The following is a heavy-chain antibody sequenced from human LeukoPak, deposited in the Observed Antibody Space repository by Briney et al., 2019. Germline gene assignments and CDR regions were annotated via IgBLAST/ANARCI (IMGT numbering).Heavy chain of an antibody. J-gene: IGHJ4*02. Sequence: PSETLSLTCTVSGVSISSGGYYWSWIRQHPGKGLEWIGYIYYSGSTYYNPSLKSRVTISVDTSKNQFSLKLSSVTAADTAVYYCARVIGPRGFSGKYYFDYWGQGTLVTVSS. CDR2: IYYSGST. D-gene: IGHD3-10*01. CDR3: ARVIGPRGFSGKYYFDY. CDR1: GVSISSGGYY. V-gene: IGHV4-31*03.